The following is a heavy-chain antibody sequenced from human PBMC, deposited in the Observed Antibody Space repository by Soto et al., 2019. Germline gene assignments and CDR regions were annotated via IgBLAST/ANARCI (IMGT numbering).Heavy chain of an antibody. CDR3: ARDPLWGTAMVLWYFDL. J-gene: IGHJ2*01. Sequence: QVQLVESGGGVVQPGRSLRLSCAASGFTFSSYAMHWVRQAPGKGLEWVAVISYDGSNKYYADSVKGRFTISRDNSKNGVDLQMHSLRAEDTAVYYCARDPLWGTAMVLWYFDLWGRGTLVTVSS. CDR2: ISYDGSNK. V-gene: IGHV3-30-3*01. D-gene: IGHD5-18*01. CDR1: GFTFSSYA.